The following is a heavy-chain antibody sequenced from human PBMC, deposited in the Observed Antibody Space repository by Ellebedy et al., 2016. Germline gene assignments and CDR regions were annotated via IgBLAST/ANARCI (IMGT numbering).Heavy chain of an antibody. V-gene: IGHV3-74*01. J-gene: IGHJ4*02. CDR1: GFTFSSYW. D-gene: IGHD6-13*01. CDR3: AKLAAAPYYFDY. Sequence: GESLKISCAASGFTFSSYWMHWVRQAPGKGLVWVSRINSDGSSTSYADSVKGRFTISRDNSKNTLFVQMNSLRAEDTAIYYCAKLAAAPYYFDYWGQGTLVTVSS. CDR2: INSDGSST.